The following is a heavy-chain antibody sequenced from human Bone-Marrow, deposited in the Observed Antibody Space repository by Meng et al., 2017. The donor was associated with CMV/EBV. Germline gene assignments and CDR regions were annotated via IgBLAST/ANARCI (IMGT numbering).Heavy chain of an antibody. D-gene: IGHD2-21*02. Sequence: SETLSLTCVVHGGSFSGYYWTWIRQSPGQGLEWIGEINHSGITNYNPSLKSRVTISVDTSKNQLPLKRNSVTAADTAVYYCASVTLARRQTHDAFDIWGQGTMVTVSS. V-gene: IGHV4-34*01. CDR3: ASVTLARRQTHDAFDI. J-gene: IGHJ3*02. CDR2: INHSGIT. CDR1: GGSFSGYY.